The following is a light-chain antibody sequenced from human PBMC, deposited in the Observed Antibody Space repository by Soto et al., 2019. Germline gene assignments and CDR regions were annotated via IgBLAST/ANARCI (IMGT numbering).Light chain of an antibody. CDR1: QSVGSS. V-gene: IGKV3-11*01. Sequence: EIMMTQSPFTVSVSPWERSTLSFRASQSVGSSLAWYQQRPGQAPRLLIYDASNRATGVPARFSGSGSETDFTLTISSLEPEDLGVYYCLHRMNWPLTFGQGTRLEIK. J-gene: IGKJ5*01. CDR3: LHRMNWPLT. CDR2: DAS.